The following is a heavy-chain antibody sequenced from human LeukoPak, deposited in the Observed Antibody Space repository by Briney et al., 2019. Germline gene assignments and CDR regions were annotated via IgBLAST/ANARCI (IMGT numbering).Heavy chain of an antibody. CDR2: ISYDGSNK. V-gene: IGHV3-30*18. CDR1: GVTFSSYG. J-gene: IGHJ4*02. D-gene: IGHD5-24*01. Sequence: PGRSLRLSCAASGVTFSSYGMHWVRQAPGKGLEWVAVISYDGSNKYYADSVKGRFTISRDNSKNTLYLQMNSLRAEDTAVYYCAKVGRDGYNYFDYWGQGTLVTVSS. CDR3: AKVGRDGYNYFDY.